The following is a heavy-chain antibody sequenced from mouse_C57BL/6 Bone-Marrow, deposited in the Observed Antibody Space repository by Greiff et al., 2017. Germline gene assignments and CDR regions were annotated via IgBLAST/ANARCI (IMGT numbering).Heavy chain of an antibody. CDR3: ARRLRRDYAMDY. V-gene: IGHV1-81*01. D-gene: IGHD2-4*01. CDR1: GYTFTSYG. Sequence: ESGAELARPGASVKLSCKASGYTFTSYGISWVKQRTGQGLEWIGEIYPRSGNTYYNEKFKGKATLTADKSSSTAYMELRSLTSEDSAVYFCARRLRRDYAMDYWGQGTSVTVSS. CDR2: IYPRSGNT. J-gene: IGHJ4*01.